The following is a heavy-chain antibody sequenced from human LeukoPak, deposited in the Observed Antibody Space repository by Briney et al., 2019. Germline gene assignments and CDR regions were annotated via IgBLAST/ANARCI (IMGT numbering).Heavy chain of an antibody. CDR1: GFNFDDYA. D-gene: IGHD5-24*01. CDR2: INWKTGNG. Sequence: GGSLRLSCAVSGFNFDDYAMHWVRQAPGRGLEWVSGINWKTGNGIYADSVKGRFSISRDNAKNSLYLQMSSLRAEDTALYYCTRRAARWQFDLWGRGTLLTVSS. V-gene: IGHV3-9*01. CDR3: TRRAARWQFDL. J-gene: IGHJ2*01.